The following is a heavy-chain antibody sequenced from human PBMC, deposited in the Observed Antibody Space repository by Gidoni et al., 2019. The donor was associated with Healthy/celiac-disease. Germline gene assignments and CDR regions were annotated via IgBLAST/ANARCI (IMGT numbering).Heavy chain of an antibody. D-gene: IGHD6-19*01. CDR2: IDWDDDK. Sequence: QVTLRESGPALVKPTQTLTLTCTFSGFSLSTSGMCVSWIRQPPGKALEWPALIDWDDDKYYSTSLKTRLTISKDTSKNQVVLTMTNMDPVDTATYYCGAGPWGYGMDVWGQGTTVTVSS. CDR3: GAGPWGYGMDV. CDR1: GFSLSTSGMC. J-gene: IGHJ6*02. V-gene: IGHV2-70*01.